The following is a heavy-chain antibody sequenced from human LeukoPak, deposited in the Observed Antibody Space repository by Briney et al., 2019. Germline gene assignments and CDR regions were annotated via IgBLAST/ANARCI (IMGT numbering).Heavy chain of an antibody. J-gene: IGHJ4*02. V-gene: IGHV3-23*01. CDR1: GFSFNSYD. CDR3: AKKPATIKFPFDN. CDR2: ISTSGGYT. D-gene: IGHD5-24*01. Sequence: LTGGSLRLSCVGSGFSFNSYDMGWVRQTPGKGLEWVSAISTSGGYTEDADSVEGRFTISRDNSQNTLFLQMNSLRAEDTAVYYCAKKPATIKFPFDNWGQGTLVTVSP.